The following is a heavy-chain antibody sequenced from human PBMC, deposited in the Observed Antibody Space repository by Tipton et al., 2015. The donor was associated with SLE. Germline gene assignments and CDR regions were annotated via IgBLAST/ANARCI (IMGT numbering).Heavy chain of an antibody. CDR3: ARGVAERLGLDF. D-gene: IGHD6-19*01. Sequence: TLSLTCTVSGGSISSYYWSWIRQPAGKGLEWIGSIYYSGSTYYNPSLKSRVTMSVDPSKMQFSLNLNSVTAADTALYFCARGVAERLGLDFWGQGSLVTVSS. J-gene: IGHJ4*02. CDR1: GGSISSYY. V-gene: IGHV4-4*07. CDR2: IYYSGST.